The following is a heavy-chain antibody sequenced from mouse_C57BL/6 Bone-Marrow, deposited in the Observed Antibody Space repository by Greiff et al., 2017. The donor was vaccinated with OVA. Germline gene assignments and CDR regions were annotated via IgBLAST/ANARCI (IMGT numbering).Heavy chain of an antibody. D-gene: IGHD3-2*02. CDR2: IRNKANGYTT. CDR1: GFTFTDYY. CDR3: ARSTQAPYYDAMDY. V-gene: IGHV7-3*01. Sequence: EVKVVESGGGLVQPGGSLSLSCAASGFTFTDYYMSWVRQPPGKALEWLGFIRNKANGYTTEYSASVKGRFTISRDNSQRILYLQMNALRAEDSATYYCARSTQAPYYDAMDYWGQGTSVTVSS. J-gene: IGHJ4*01.